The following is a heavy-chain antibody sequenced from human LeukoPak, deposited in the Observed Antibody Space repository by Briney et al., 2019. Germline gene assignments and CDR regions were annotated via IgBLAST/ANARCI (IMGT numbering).Heavy chain of an antibody. D-gene: IGHD6-13*01. CDR2: INSDGSST. Sequence: GGSLRLSCEASGFTFSTYWMHWVRQAPGKGLVWVSHINSDGSSTSYADSVKGRFTISRDNAKNTLYLQMNSLRAEDTAVYYCARAKRYSSSWYYYYYGMDVWGQGTTVTVSS. CDR3: ARAKRYSSSWYYYYYGMDV. J-gene: IGHJ6*02. V-gene: IGHV3-74*01. CDR1: GFTFSTYW.